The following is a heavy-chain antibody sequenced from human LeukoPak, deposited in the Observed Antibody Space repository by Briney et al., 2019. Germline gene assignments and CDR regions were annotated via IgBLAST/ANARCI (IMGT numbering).Heavy chain of an antibody. Sequence: PGGSLRLSCAASGFTFSSYGMHWVRQAPGKGLEWVAVISYDGSNKYYADSVKGRFTISRDNSKNTLYLQMNSLRAEDTALYYCAKDKSRYSSSWQFDYWGQGTLVTVSS. CDR3: AKDKSRYSSSWQFDY. J-gene: IGHJ4*02. D-gene: IGHD6-13*01. CDR1: GFTFSSYG. CDR2: ISYDGSNK. V-gene: IGHV3-30*18.